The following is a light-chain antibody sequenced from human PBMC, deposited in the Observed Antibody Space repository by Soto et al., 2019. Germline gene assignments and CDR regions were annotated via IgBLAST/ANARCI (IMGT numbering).Light chain of an antibody. J-gene: IGKJ4*01. CDR1: QSISSY. V-gene: IGKV1-39*01. CDR2: AAS. Sequence: DIQMTQSPSTLSASVVDRVTITFRASQSISSYLNWYQQKPGKAPKLLIYAASSLQSGVPSRFSGSGSGTDFTLTISSLQPEDFATYYCLQDHNYPLTFGGGTKVDIK. CDR3: LQDHNYPLT.